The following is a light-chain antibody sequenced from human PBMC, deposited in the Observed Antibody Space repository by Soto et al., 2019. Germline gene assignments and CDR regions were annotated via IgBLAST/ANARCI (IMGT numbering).Light chain of an antibody. CDR1: QSVSNN. CDR3: QKYNNWWT. Sequence: EIVMTQSPATLSVSPGERATLSCRASQSVSNNLAWYQKKPGQAPRLLIYGASTRATGIPARFSGSGSGTAFTLTISSLQSEDVAVYYCQKYNNWWTFGQGTKVEIK. CDR2: GAS. V-gene: IGKV3-15*01. J-gene: IGKJ1*01.